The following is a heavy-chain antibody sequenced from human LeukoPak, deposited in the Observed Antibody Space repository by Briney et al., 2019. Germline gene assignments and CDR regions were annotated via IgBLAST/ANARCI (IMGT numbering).Heavy chain of an antibody. J-gene: IGHJ4*02. V-gene: IGHV1-69*01. CDR3: ASLGFSAAAGHFDY. D-gene: IGHD6-13*01. Sequence: GSSVKVSCKASGGTFSSYAISWVRQAPGQGLEWMGGIIPIFGTANYAQKFQGRVTITADESTSTAYMELSSLRSEDTAVYYCASLGFSAAAGHFDYWGQGTLVTVSS. CDR1: GGTFSSYA. CDR2: IIPIFGTA.